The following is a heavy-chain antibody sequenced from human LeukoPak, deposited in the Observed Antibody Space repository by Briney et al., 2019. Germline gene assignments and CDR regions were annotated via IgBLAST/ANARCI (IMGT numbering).Heavy chain of an antibody. J-gene: IGHJ6*02. V-gene: IGHV4-59*12. CDR2: IYYSGST. CDR3: AREGWFGPYGMDV. Sequence: PSETLSLTCTVSGGSISSYYWSWIRQPPGKGLEWIGYIYYSGSTNYNPSLKSRVTISVDTSKNQFSLKLSSVTAADTAVYYCAREGWFGPYGMDVWGQGTTVTVSS. CDR1: GGSISSYY. D-gene: IGHD3-10*01.